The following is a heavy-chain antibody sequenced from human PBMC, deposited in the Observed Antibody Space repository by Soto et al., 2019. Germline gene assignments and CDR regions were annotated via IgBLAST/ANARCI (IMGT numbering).Heavy chain of an antibody. D-gene: IGHD3-10*01. CDR3: ANFGASGIYFQFDY. J-gene: IGHJ4*02. V-gene: IGHV3-23*01. CDR1: GFPFINFA. CDR2: ISGTGSRT. Sequence: GGSLRLSCAASGFPFINFAMSWVRQSPGKGLEWVSAISGTGSRTWYADSVRGRFTVSRDNSKNTLYLQMNSLRDEDTAVYYCANFGASGIYFQFDYWGPGTLVTVSS.